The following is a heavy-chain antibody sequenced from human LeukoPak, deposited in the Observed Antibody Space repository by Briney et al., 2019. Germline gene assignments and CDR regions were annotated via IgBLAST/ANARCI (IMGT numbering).Heavy chain of an antibody. Sequence: PSETLSLTCTVSGGSISSGGYYWSWIRQHPGKGLEWIGYIYYSGSTNYNPSLKSRVTISVDTSKNQFSLKLSSVTAADTAVYYCARDRSSGSFFTPLDSWVDVWGQGTTVTVSS. J-gene: IGHJ6*02. D-gene: IGHD3-10*01. CDR3: ARDRSSGSFFTPLDSWVDV. CDR2: IYYSGST. CDR1: GGSISSGGYY. V-gene: IGHV4-61*08.